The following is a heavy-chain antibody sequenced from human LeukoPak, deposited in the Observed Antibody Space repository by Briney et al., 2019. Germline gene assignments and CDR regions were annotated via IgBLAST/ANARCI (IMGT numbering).Heavy chain of an antibody. CDR2: INHSGST. CDR1: GGSFSGYY. D-gene: IGHD4-17*01. J-gene: IGHJ3*02. V-gene: IGHV4-34*01. CDR3: ARPSTVTTIFDAFDI. Sequence: SETLSLTCAVYGGSFSGYYWSWIRQPPGKGLEWIGEINHSGSTNYNPSLKSRVTISVDTPKNQFSLKLSSVTAADTVVYYWARPSTVTTIFDAFDIWGQGTMVTVSS.